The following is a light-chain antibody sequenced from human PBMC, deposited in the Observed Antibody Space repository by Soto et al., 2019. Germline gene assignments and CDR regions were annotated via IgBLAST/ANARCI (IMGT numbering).Light chain of an antibody. Sequence: IQLTQSPSSLSASVGDSVTITCRARQGIITYVAWYQQKPGKAPNLLIYGSSTLQSGVPLRFSGSGSGTDFTLTINSLQAEDFATYYCQQTRSYPSTFGGGTKVDIK. V-gene: IGKV1-9*01. CDR2: GSS. CDR3: QQTRSYPST. J-gene: IGKJ4*01. CDR1: QGIITY.